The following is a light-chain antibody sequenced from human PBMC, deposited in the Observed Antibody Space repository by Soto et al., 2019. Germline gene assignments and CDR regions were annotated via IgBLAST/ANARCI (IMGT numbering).Light chain of an antibody. Sequence: DIQMTQSPSTLSASVGDRVTISCRASQTISSWLAWYQQKPGKAPKLLIYDASSLESGVPSRLSGSGSGTEFTLTISSLQPEDFATYSCLQHYSYPWSFGQGTKVAIK. J-gene: IGKJ1*01. CDR1: QTISSW. CDR2: DAS. V-gene: IGKV1-5*01. CDR3: LQHYSYPWS.